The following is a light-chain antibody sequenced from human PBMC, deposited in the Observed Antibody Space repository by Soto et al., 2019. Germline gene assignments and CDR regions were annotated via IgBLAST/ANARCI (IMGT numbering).Light chain of an antibody. V-gene: IGKV1-5*03. Sequence: DIQMTQSPSTLSASVGDRVAITCRASDNIAPWVAWYQQKPGKAPKLLIYKAANLADEVPSRFAGSGSGTDFTLTITRLQPDDFATYFCQHYNSFSMTFGQGTKVEV. J-gene: IGKJ1*01. CDR3: QHYNSFSMT. CDR2: KAA. CDR1: DNIAPW.